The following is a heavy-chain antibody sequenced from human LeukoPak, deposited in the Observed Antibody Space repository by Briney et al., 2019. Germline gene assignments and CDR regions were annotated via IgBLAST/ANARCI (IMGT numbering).Heavy chain of an antibody. CDR1: GFSFSSYW. V-gene: IGHV3-74*01. J-gene: IGHJ4*02. CDR3: VREYPASFDH. CDR2: ITSDGTTT. Sequence: GGSLRLSCVASGFSFSSYWMHWVRQAPVKGLVWVSRITSDGTTTRYADSVKGRFTISRDNAKNTLYLQMNSLRAEDTAVYYCVREYPASFDHWGQGTLVTVSS.